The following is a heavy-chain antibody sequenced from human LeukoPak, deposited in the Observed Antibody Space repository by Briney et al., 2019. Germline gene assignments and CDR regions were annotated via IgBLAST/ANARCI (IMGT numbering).Heavy chain of an antibody. V-gene: IGHV1-46*01. CDR2: INPSGGST. D-gene: IGHD3-22*01. CDR1: GYTFTSYY. J-gene: IGHJ4*02. Sequence: GASVKVSCKASGYTFTSYYMHWVRQAPGQGLEWMGIINPSGGSTSYAQKFQGRVTMTRDTSTSTVYMELSSLRSEDTAVYYCARGGFTYYYDSSGYYYLDYWGQGTLVTVSS. CDR3: ARGGFTYYYDSSGYYYLDY.